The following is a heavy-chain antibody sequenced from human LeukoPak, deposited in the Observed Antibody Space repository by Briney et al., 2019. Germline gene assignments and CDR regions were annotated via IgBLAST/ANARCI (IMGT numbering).Heavy chain of an antibody. CDR2: IYHSGST. J-gene: IGHJ5*02. V-gene: IGHV4-38-2*02. CDR1: GYSISSGYY. D-gene: IGHD6-19*01. CDR3: ARGLAVAGTEANWFDP. Sequence: SETLSLTCTVSGYSISSGYYWGWIRQPPGKGLEWIGSIYHSGSTYYNPSLKSRVTIPVDTSKNQFSLKLSSVTAADTAVYYCARGLAVAGTEANWFDPWGQGTLVTVSS.